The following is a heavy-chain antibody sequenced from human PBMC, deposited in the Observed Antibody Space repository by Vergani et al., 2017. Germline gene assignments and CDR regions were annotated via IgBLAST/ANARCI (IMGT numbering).Heavy chain of an antibody. Sequence: QVQLVQSGAEVKKPGSSVKVSCKASGGTFSSYAISWVRQAPGQGLEWMGGIIPIFGTANYAQKFQGRVTITADESTSTAYVELSSLSSEDTAVYYCAGGTVVPMYDIVTNGYYMDVWGKGATVSGSS. D-gene: IGHD3-10*01. CDR2: IIPIFGTA. J-gene: IGHJ6*03. V-gene: IGHV1-69*12. CDR1: GGTFSSYA. CDR3: AGGTVVPMYDIVTNGYYMDV.